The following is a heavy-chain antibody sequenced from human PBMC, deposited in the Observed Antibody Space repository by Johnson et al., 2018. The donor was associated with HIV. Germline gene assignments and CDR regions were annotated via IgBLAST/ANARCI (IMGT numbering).Heavy chain of an antibody. J-gene: IGHJ3*02. Sequence: VQLVESGGGLVQPGGSLRLSCAASGFTFDDYGMSWVRQAPGKGLEWVSGINWNGGNIGYADSVKGRFTISRDNAKNSLYLQMDSLRAEDTAVYYCARELRGLGAFDIWGQGTMVTVSS. V-gene: IGHV3-20*04. D-gene: IGHD4-23*01. CDR1: GFTFDDYG. CDR3: ARELRGLGAFDI. CDR2: INWNGGNI.